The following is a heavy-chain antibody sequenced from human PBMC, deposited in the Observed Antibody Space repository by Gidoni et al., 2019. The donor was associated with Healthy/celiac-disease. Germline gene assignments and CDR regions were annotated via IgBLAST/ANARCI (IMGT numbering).Heavy chain of an antibody. CDR3: ARHRKNTYYYDSSSFDY. J-gene: IGHJ4*02. D-gene: IGHD3-22*01. V-gene: IGHV4-39*01. Sequence: QLQLQESGPGLVKPSETLSLTCTVSGGSISSSSYYWGWIRQPPGKGLEWIGSIYYSGSTYYNPSLKSRVTISVDTSKNQFSLKLSSVTAADTAVYYCARHRKNTYYYDSSSFDYWGQGTLVTVSS. CDR2: IYYSGST. CDR1: GGSISSSSYY.